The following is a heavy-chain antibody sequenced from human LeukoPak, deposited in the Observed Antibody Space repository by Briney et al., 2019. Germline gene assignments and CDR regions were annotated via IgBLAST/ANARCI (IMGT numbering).Heavy chain of an antibody. V-gene: IGHV1-2*02. Sequence: ASVKVSCKASGYTFTGYYMHWVRQAPGQGLEWMEWINPNSGGTNYAQKFQGRVTMTRDTSISTAYMELSRLRSDDTAVYYCARVAFGITGTGVDYWGQGTLVTVSS. D-gene: IGHD1-20*01. J-gene: IGHJ4*02. CDR1: GYTFTGYY. CDR3: ARVAFGITGTGVDY. CDR2: INPNSGGT.